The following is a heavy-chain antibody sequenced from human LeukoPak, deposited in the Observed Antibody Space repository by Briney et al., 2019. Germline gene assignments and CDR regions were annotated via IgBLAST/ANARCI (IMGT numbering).Heavy chain of an antibody. CDR3: ARDRYCGGDCYSTPRDAFDT. Sequence: PGGSLRLSCAASGFTFSSYSMNWVRQAPGKGLEWVSSISSSSSYIYYADSVKGRFTISRDNAKNSLYLQMNSLRAEDTAVYYCARDRYCGGDCYSTPRDAFDTWGQGTMVTVSS. J-gene: IGHJ3*02. V-gene: IGHV3-21*01. CDR2: ISSSSSYI. CDR1: GFTFSSYS. D-gene: IGHD2-21*02.